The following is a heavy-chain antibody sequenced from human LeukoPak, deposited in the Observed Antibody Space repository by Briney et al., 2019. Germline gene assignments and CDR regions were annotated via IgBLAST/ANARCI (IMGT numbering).Heavy chain of an antibody. CDR1: GGSLSSGGYY. CDR2: IYYSGST. Sequence: SETLSLTCTVSGGSLSSGGYYWSWIRQHPGKGLEWIGYIYYSGSTYYNPSLKSRVTISVDTPKNQFSLKLSSVTAADTAVYYCARGGGDVPIFNWFDPWGQGTLVTVSS. V-gene: IGHV4-31*03. D-gene: IGHD3-16*01. J-gene: IGHJ5*02. CDR3: ARGGGDVPIFNWFDP.